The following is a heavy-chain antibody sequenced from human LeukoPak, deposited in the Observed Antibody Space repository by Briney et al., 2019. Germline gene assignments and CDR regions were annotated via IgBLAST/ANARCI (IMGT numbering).Heavy chain of an antibody. D-gene: IGHD3-16*01. Sequence: PGRSLRLSCAASGFTFSSYGMHWVRQAPGKGLEWVAVISYDGSNKYYADSVKGRFTISRDNSKNTLYLQMNSLRAEDTAVYYCANWVSCAFDIWGQGTMVTVSS. CDR3: ANWVSCAFDI. J-gene: IGHJ3*02. CDR2: ISYDGSNK. CDR1: GFTFSSYG. V-gene: IGHV3-30*18.